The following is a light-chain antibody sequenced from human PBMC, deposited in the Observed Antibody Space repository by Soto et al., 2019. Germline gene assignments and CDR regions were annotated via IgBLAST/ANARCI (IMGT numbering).Light chain of an antibody. V-gene: IGKV1-5*01. CDR3: LHCNSFSLT. CDR2: HAS. J-gene: IGKJ4*01. CDR1: QSISTW. Sequence: DIQMTQSPSSLSASVGDRVAITCRASQSISTWFAWYQQKPEKAPKLLIYHASSLQSGVPSMFSGSGSGTDFSLTISSLQPEDFATYYCLHCNSFSLTFGGGTKLEIK.